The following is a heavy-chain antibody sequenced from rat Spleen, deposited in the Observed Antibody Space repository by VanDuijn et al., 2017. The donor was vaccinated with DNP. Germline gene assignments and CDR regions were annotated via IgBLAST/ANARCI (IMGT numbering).Heavy chain of an antibody. CDR1: EFNFNDYW. Sequence: EVKLVESGGGLVQPGRSLKLSCAASEFNFNDYWMGWVRQAPGKGLEWIGQINKDSRTIKYSPSLKDKFTISRDNAQNTLYLQMSKLGSEDTAIYYCVREELGVDYWGQGVMVTVSS. J-gene: IGHJ2*01. D-gene: IGHD4-3*01. CDR2: INKDSRTI. CDR3: VREELGVDY. V-gene: IGHV4-2*01.